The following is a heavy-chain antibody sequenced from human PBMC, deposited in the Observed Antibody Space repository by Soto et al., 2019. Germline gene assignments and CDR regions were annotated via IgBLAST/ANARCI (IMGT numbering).Heavy chain of an antibody. CDR3: ARLSRYYYDSSGYYSFDY. D-gene: IGHD3-22*01. CDR2: ISGSGGST. CDR1: GFTFSSYA. V-gene: IGHV3-23*01. J-gene: IGHJ4*02. Sequence: EVQLLESGGGLVQPGGSLRLSCAASGFTFSSYAMSWVRQAPGKGLEWVSAISGSGGSTYYADSVKGRFTISRDNSKNTLYLQMNSLRAEDTAVYYCARLSRYYYDSSGYYSFDYWGQGTLVTVSS.